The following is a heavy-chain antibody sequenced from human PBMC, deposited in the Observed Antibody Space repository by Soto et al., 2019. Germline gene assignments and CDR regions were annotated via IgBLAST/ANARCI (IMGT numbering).Heavy chain of an antibody. Sequence: QVQLQESGPRLVKPSGTLSLTCAVSGGSISSSNWWSWVRQPPGKGLEWIGEIYHSGSTNYNPSLKSRVTISVDKSKNQFSLKLSSVTAADTAVYYCASGMAVAGTSDAFDIWGQGTMVTVSS. V-gene: IGHV4-4*02. CDR2: IYHSGST. CDR3: ASGMAVAGTSDAFDI. D-gene: IGHD6-19*01. J-gene: IGHJ3*02. CDR1: GGSISSSNW.